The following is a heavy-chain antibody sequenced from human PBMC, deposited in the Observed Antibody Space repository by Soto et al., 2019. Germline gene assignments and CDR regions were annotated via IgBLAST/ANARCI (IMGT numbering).Heavy chain of an antibody. Sequence: VQLVQSGAEVKKPGASVKVSCKASGYTFTSYGISWVRQAPGQGLEWMGWISAYNGNTNYAQKLQGRVTMTTYRSTSKAYMELRSLRSEDTAVYYCARLCDIWGSYRLNDAFDIWGQGTMVTVSS. J-gene: IGHJ3*02. CDR2: ISAYNGNT. V-gene: IGHV1-18*01. D-gene: IGHD3-16*02. CDR3: ARLCDIWGSYRLNDAFDI. CDR1: GYTFTSYG.